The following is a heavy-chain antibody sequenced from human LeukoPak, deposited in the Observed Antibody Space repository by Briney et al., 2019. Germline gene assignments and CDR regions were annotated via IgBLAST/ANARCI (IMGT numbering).Heavy chain of an antibody. CDR3: ARTAMVKYFDY. V-gene: IGHV3-30*04. J-gene: IGHJ4*02. CDR2: ISYDGSNK. Sequence: QPGRSLRLSCAASGFTFSSYAMHWVRQAPGKGLEGVAVISYDGSNKYYADSVKGRFTISRDNSKNTLYLQMNSLRAEATAVYYCARTAMVKYFDYWGQGTLVTVSS. D-gene: IGHD5-18*01. CDR1: GFTFSSYA.